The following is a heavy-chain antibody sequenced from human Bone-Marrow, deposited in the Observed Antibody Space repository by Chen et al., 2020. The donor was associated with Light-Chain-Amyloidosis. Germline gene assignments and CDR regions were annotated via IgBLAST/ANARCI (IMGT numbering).Heavy chain of an antibody. D-gene: IGHD2-2*01. J-gene: IGHJ3*02. CDR3: ARDSDCRSTSCYPLGTFDI. Sequence: EVQLVESGGGLVQPGGSLRLSCVASGFTFSSYWMHWVRQAPGKGLVWVSRINTDGSSTSYADSVKGRFTISRDNANNTLFLQMSSLRADDTAVYYCARDSDCRSTSCYPLGTFDIWGQGTMVTVSS. V-gene: IGHV3-74*01. CDR1: GFTFSSYW. CDR2: INTDGSST.